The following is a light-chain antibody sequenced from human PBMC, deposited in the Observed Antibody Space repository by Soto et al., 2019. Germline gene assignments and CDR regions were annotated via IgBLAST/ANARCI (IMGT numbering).Light chain of an antibody. CDR2: DVI. V-gene: IGLV2-18*01. J-gene: IGLJ3*02. Sequence: QAVVTQPPSVSGSPGQSVTISCTVTSSDVGDYEHVSWYQLAPGTAPKLLISDVINRPSGVPDRFSGSKSGNTPSLTISGLQAEDEGDYYCGLFTSSATWVFGGGTKLTVL. CDR1: SSDVGDYEH. CDR3: GLFTSSATWV.